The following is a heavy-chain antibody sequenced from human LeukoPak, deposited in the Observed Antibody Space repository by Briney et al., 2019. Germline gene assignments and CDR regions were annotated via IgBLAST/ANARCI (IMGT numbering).Heavy chain of an antibody. Sequence: GKSLRLSCAASGFTFSSYAMSWVRQAPGKGLEWVSAISGSGGSTYYADSVKGRFTISRDNSKNTLYLQMNSLRAEDTAVYYCAKDVTAIVVVPAAMRGYWGQGTLVTVSS. D-gene: IGHD2-2*01. J-gene: IGHJ4*02. CDR2: ISGSGGST. CDR1: GFTFSSYA. V-gene: IGHV3-23*01. CDR3: AKDVTAIVVVPAAMRGY.